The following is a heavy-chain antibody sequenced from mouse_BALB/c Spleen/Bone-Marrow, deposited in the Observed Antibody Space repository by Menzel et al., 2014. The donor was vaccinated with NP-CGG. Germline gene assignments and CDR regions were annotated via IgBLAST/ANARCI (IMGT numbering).Heavy chain of an antibody. V-gene: IGHV1-7*01. Sequence: VQLQQSGAELAKPGASVKMSCKASGYTFTSYWVHWVKQRPGQGLEWIGYINPSTGHTEYNQKFKDKATLTADKSSSTAYMQLSSLTSEFSAIYYCASPYGNYDAMNSWGQGTSVTVSS. CDR2: INPSTGHT. CDR1: GYTFTSYW. J-gene: IGHJ4*01. D-gene: IGHD2-1*01. CDR3: ASPYGNYDAMNS.